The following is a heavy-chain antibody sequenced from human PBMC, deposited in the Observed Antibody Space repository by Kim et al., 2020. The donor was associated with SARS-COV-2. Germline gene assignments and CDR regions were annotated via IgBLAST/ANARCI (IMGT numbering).Heavy chain of an antibody. V-gene: IGHV3-74*01. CDR3: ARGYSSSLKGVCGY. Sequence: AYMKSRLTISRNNAKNTLYLQMNSLSAEDTAVYYCARGYSSSLKGVCGYWGQGTLVTVSS. J-gene: IGHJ4*02. D-gene: IGHD6-6*01.